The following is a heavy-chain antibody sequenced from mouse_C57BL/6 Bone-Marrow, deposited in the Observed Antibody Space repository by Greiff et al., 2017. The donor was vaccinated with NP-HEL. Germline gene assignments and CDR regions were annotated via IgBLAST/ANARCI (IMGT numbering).Heavy chain of an antibody. J-gene: IGHJ2*01. V-gene: IGHV1-59*01. CDR1: GYTFTSYW. CDR2: IDPSDSYT. D-gene: IGHD2-5*01. Sequence: VQLQQPGAELVRPGTSVKLSCKASGYTFTSYWMHWVKQRPGQGLEWIGVIDPSDSYTNYNQKFKGKATLTVDTSSSTAYMQLSSLTSEDSAVYYCATYSTSGYWGQGTTLTVSS. CDR3: ATYSTSGY.